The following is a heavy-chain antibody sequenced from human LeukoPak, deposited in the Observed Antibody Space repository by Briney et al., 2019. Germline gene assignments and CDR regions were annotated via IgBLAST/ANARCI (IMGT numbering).Heavy chain of an antibody. CDR1: GYTLTELS. Sequence: ASVKVSCKVSGYTLTELSMHWVRQAPGKGLEWMGGFDPEDGETIYAQKFQGRVTMTEDTSTDTAYMELSSLRSEDTAVYYCATVTPWWGEDRRSNYWGQGTLVTVSS. D-gene: IGHD2-15*01. J-gene: IGHJ4*02. CDR3: ATVTPWWGEDRRSNY. CDR2: FDPEDGET. V-gene: IGHV1-24*01.